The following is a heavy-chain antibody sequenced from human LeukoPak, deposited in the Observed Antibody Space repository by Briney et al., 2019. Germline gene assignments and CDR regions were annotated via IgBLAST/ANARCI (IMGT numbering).Heavy chain of an antibody. CDR3: ASGGYCSGGSCYDY. V-gene: IGHV4-59*08. CDR1: GGSISSYY. Sequence: PSETLSLTCTVSGGSISSYYWSWIRQPPGKGLEWIGYIYYSGSTNYNPSLKSRVTISVDTSKNQFSLKLSSVTAADTAVYYCASGGYCSGGSCYDYWGQGTLVTVSS. CDR2: IYYSGST. D-gene: IGHD2-15*01. J-gene: IGHJ4*02.